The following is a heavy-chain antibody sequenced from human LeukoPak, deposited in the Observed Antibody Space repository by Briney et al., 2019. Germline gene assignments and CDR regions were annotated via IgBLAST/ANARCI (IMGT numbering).Heavy chain of an antibody. CDR1: GYSFTGYF. V-gene: IGHV1-2*02. CDR3: ARDLRTGEQLAGGWFDP. CDR2: INPNSGDT. J-gene: IGHJ5*02. D-gene: IGHD6-6*01. Sequence: ASVKVSCKTSGYSFTGYFMHWVRQAPGQGLEWMGWINPNSGDTKYAQKFQGRVTMTRDTSISTAYMELSRLRSDDTAVYYCARDLRTGEQLAGGWFDPWGQGTLVTVSS.